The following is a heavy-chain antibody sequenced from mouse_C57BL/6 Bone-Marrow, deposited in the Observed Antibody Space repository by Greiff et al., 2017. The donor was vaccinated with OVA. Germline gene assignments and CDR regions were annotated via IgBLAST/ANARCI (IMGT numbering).Heavy chain of an antibody. D-gene: IGHD1-1*01. J-gene: IGHJ1*03. CDR2: INYDGSST. Sequence: EVQLVESEGGLVQPGRSMKLSCTASGFTFSDYYMAWVRQVPEKGLEWVANINYDGSSTYYLDSLKSRFIISRDNAKNILYLQMSSLKSEDTATYYCAREGSTVVYYWYFDVWGTGTTVTVSS. V-gene: IGHV5-16*01. CDR1: GFTFSDYY. CDR3: AREGSTVVYYWYFDV.